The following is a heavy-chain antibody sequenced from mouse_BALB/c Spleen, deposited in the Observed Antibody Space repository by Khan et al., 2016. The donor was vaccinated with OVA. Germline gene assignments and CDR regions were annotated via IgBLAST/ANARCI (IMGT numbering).Heavy chain of an antibody. CDR3: ERRNYFGYTFAY. CDR1: GYTFTDYY. CDR2: ISPGSGDT. Sequence: VQLQESEAELARPGASVKLSCKASGYTFTDYYINWVKQRTGQGLEWIGEISPGSGDTYYNERFKGKATLTADKSSSTAYMQLSSLTSEASAVYFCERRNYFGYTFAYWGQGTLVTVSA. J-gene: IGHJ3*01. D-gene: IGHD1-2*01. V-gene: IGHV1-77*01.